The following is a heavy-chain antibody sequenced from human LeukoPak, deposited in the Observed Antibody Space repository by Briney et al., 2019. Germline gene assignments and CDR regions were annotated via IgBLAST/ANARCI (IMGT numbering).Heavy chain of an antibody. V-gene: IGHV1-69*13. CDR3: AREADKDGYKNFDY. CDR2: IIPIFGTA. J-gene: IGHJ4*02. D-gene: IGHD5-24*01. CDR1: GGTFSSYA. Sequence: ASVTVSCKASGGTFSSYAISWVRQAPGQGLEWMGGIIPIFGTANYAQKFQGRVTITADESTSTAYMELSSLRSEDTAVYYCAREADKDGYKNFDYWGQGTLVTVSS.